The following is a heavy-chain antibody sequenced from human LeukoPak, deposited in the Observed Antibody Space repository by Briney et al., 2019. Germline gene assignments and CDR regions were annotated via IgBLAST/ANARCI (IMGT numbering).Heavy chain of an antibody. CDR2: INHSGST. D-gene: IGHD4-11*01. V-gene: IGHV4-34*01. CDR1: GGSFSGYY. J-gene: IGHJ5*02. Sequence: SETLSLTCAVSGGSFSGYYWSWIRQPPGKGLEWIGEINHSGSTNYNPSLKSRVTISVDTSKNQFSLKLSSVTAADTAVYYCARGRPSYTVSRHLNWFDPWGQGTLVTVSS. CDR3: ARGRPSYTVSRHLNWFDP.